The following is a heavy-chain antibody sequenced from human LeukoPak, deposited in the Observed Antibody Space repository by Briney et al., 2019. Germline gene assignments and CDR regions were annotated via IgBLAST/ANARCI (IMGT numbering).Heavy chain of an antibody. CDR1: GGSFSGYY. CDR3: ARGGYDSSADDY. V-gene: IGHV4-34*01. J-gene: IGHJ4*02. CDR2: INHSGST. Sequence: PSETLSLTCAVYGGSFSGYYWSWIRQPPGKGLEWIGEINHSGSTNYNPSLKSRVTISVDTSKNQFSLKLSSVTAADTAVYYCARGGYDSSADDYWGQGTLVTVSS. D-gene: IGHD3-22*01.